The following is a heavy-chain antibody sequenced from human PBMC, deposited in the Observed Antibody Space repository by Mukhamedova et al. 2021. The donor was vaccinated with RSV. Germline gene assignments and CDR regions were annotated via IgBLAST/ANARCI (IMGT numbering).Heavy chain of an antibody. J-gene: IGHJ4*02. V-gene: IGHV3-74*03. D-gene: IGHD2-8*01. Sequence: GKGLVWVSHINTVGSTTTYADSVKGRFTISRDNAKNTLYLQMNSLRPEETAVYYSAREGVTFDYLGQGNMVTVSS. CDR3: AREGVTFDY. CDR2: INTVGSTT.